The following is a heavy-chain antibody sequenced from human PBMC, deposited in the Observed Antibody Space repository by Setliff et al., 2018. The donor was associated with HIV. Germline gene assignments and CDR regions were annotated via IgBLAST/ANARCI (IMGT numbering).Heavy chain of an antibody. CDR2: IYASGST. Sequence: SETLSLTCTVSGGSFSSYHWSWIRHRAGKGLEWIGHIYASGSTKYNPSLEGRVTMSVDTSRTQFSLKLRSVTAADTAVYYCARVGASGVPSTMDYYYYMDVWGKGTTVTVTS. V-gene: IGHV4-4*07. D-gene: IGHD3-10*01. CDR1: GGSFSSYH. CDR3: ARVGASGVPSTMDYYYYMDV. J-gene: IGHJ6*03.